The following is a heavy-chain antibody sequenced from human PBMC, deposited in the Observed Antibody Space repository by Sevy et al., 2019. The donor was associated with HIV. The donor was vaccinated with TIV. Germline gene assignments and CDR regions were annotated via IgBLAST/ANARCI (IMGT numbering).Heavy chain of an antibody. V-gene: IGHV1-18*01. D-gene: IGHD1-26*01. CDR2: ITHNNGDT. Sequence: ASVKVSCKASGYTFTNYHITWVRQAPGQGLEWMGRITHNNGDTNYAQRLQGRVTMTTDTSTSTVNMELRSLRSDDTAVYYCARAPSGSQGPGQYFHHWGQGTLVTVSS. CDR3: ARAPSGSQGPGQYFHH. J-gene: IGHJ1*01. CDR1: GYTFTNYH.